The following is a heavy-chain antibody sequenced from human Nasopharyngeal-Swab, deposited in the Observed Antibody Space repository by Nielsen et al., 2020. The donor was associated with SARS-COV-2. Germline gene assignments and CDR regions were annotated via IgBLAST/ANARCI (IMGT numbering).Heavy chain of an antibody. D-gene: IGHD3-22*01. CDR2: IKSKTDGGTT. J-gene: IGHJ4*02. V-gene: IGHV3-15*07. CDR3: TTATAAAGTYYYDSSGYYYFDY. Sequence: WIRQPPGKGLEWVGRIKSKTDGGTTDYAAPVKGRFTISRDDSKNTLYLQMNSLKTEGTAVYYCTTATAAAGTYYYDSSGYYYFDYWGQGTLVTVSS.